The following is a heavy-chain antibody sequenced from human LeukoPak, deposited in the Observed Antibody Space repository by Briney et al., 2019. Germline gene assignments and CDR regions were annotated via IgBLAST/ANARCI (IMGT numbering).Heavy chain of an antibody. CDR1: GGSFSGYY. CDR2: INHSGST. Sequence: SETLSLTCAVYGGSFSGYYWSWIRQPPGKGLEWIGEINHSGSTNYNPSLKSRVTISVDTSKNQFSLKLSSATAADTAVYYCARREIDGYDVAWFDPWGQGTLVTVSS. CDR3: ARREIDGYDVAWFDP. J-gene: IGHJ5*02. D-gene: IGHD5-12*01. V-gene: IGHV4-34*01.